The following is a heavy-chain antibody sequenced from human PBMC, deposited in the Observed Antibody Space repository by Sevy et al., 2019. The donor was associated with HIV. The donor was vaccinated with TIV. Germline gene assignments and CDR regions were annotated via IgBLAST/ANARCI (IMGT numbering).Heavy chain of an antibody. Sequence: ASVKVSCKASGYTFTGYYMHWVRQAPGQGLEWMGWINPNSGGTNYAQKFQGRVTMTRDTSISTAYMELSRLRSDDTAVYYCARVFSPKLGNCSSTSCYRWFDPWGQGTLVTVSS. J-gene: IGHJ5*02. V-gene: IGHV1-2*02. CDR3: ARVFSPKLGNCSSTSCYRWFDP. CDR1: GYTFTGYY. CDR2: INPNSGGT. D-gene: IGHD2-2*02.